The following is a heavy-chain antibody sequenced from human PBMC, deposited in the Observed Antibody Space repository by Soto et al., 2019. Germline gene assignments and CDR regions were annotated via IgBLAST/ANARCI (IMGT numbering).Heavy chain of an antibody. Sequence: SVKVSCKASGGTSSSYAISWVRQAPGQGLEWIGGIIPIFGTANYAQKFQGRVTITADESTSTAYMKLSSLRSEDTAVYYCARDVEGVVVPAAVYNWFDPWGQGTLVTVSS. J-gene: IGHJ5*02. CDR2: IIPIFGTA. V-gene: IGHV1-69*13. CDR3: ARDVEGVVVPAAVYNWFDP. D-gene: IGHD2-2*01. CDR1: GGTSSSYA.